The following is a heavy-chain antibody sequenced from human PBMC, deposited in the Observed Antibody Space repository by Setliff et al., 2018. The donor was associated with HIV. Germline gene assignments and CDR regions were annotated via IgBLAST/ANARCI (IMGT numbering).Heavy chain of an antibody. Sequence: GGSLRLSCAASRFTFTNAWMTWVRQAPGKGLEWLGRIQSKIDGGTTDHAAPVKGRFTISRDDSRNTTVYLQFNSLEAPDTAIYYCARLSKYYDFWTPNYWGQGTLVTVSS. D-gene: IGHD3-3*01. CDR3: ARLSKYYDFWTPNY. V-gene: IGHV3-15*01. J-gene: IGHJ4*02. CDR1: RFTFTNAW. CDR2: IQSKIDGGTT.